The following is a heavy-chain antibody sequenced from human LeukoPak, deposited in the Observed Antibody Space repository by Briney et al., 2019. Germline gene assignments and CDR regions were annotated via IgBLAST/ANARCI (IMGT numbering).Heavy chain of an antibody. D-gene: IGHD3-10*01. CDR2: IYTSGTI. CDR1: GGSISSYY. Sequence: SETLSLTCTVSGGSISSYYWSWIRQPAGTALGWLGRIYTSGTITYNPSLKSRVTMSVDTSKNQFSLKLSSVTAADTAVYYCARDSGTTGEVKFDPWGQGTLVTVSS. CDR3: ARDSGTTGEVKFDP. V-gene: IGHV4-4*07. J-gene: IGHJ5*02.